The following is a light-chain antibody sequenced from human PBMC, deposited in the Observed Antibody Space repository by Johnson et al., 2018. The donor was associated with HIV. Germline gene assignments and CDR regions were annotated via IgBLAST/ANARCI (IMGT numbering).Light chain of an antibody. Sequence: QSALTQPPSVSAAPGQKVTISCSGSSSNVGSSFVSWYRQVPGTAPKLLIYDNNKRPSGIPGRFSGSKSGPSATLGITGLQTGDEADYYCGTWDSSLSAGRVFGTGTKVTVL. J-gene: IGLJ1*01. V-gene: IGLV1-51*01. CDR3: GTWDSSLSAGRV. CDR2: DNN. CDR1: SSNVGSSF.